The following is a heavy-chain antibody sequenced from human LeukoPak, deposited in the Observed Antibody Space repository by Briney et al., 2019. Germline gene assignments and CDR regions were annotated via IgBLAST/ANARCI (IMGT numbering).Heavy chain of an antibody. Sequence: PGGSLRLSCAASGFTFSSYGMHCVRQAPGKGLEWVAVIWYDGSNKYYADSVKGRFTISRDNSKNTLYLQMNSLRAEDTAVYYCARGPRRAAAGTGAFDIWGQGTMVTVSS. CDR1: GFTFSSYG. J-gene: IGHJ3*02. CDR3: ARGPRRAAAGTGAFDI. V-gene: IGHV3-33*01. CDR2: IWYDGSNK. D-gene: IGHD6-13*01.